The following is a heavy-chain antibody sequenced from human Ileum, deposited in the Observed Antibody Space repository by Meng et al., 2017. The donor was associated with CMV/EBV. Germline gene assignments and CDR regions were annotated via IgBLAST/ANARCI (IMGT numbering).Heavy chain of an antibody. J-gene: IGHJ4*02. Sequence: GESLKISCAASGFTFSSYSMNWVRQAPGKGLEWVSSISSSSSYIYYADSVKGRFTISRDNAKNSLYLQMNSLRAEDTAVYYCASISVVVPAAVDYWGQGTLVTVSS. D-gene: IGHD2-2*01. CDR1: GFTFSSYS. V-gene: IGHV3-21*01. CDR2: ISSSSSYI. CDR3: ASISVVVPAAVDY.